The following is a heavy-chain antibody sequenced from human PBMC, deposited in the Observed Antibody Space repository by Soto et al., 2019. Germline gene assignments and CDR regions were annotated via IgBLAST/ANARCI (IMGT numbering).Heavy chain of an antibody. CDR2: ISGADGNT. J-gene: IGHJ4*02. CDR3: ARYRTTGSTRRFDY. V-gene: IGHV1-3*01. Sequence: ASVKVSCKASGYSFTNYAIHWVRQAPGQRLEWMGWISGADGNTRYSPKFQGRLTISTDTSASTAYMELSSLRSEDTAVFYCARYRTTGSTRRFDYWGQGPLVTVAS. D-gene: IGHD4-17*01. CDR1: GYSFTNYA.